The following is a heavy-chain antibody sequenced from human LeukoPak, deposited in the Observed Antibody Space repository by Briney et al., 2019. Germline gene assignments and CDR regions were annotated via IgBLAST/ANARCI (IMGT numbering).Heavy chain of an antibody. CDR2: ITAYNDNT. D-gene: IGHD6-6*01. J-gene: IGHJ6*04. Sequence: ASVKVSCKASGYTFTSYGISWVRQAPGQGLEWMGWITAYNDNTYYAQKLQGRVTMTTDTSTSTAYMELRSLRSDDTAVYYCARESIAAPGRMDVWGKGTTVTVSS. V-gene: IGHV1-18*01. CDR1: GYTFTSYG. CDR3: ARESIAAPGRMDV.